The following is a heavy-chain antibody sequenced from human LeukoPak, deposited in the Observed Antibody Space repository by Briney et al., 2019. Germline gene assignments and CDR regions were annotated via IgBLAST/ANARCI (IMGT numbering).Heavy chain of an antibody. J-gene: IGHJ6*03. CDR3: ARVAYDFWSGYSIANYYYYYMDV. CDR1: RYSFTSYA. Sequence: WASVKVSCTASRYSFTSYAMTWVRQAPGQGLEWMGWISAYNGNTNYAQKLQGRVTMTTDTSTSTAYMELRSLRSDDTAVYYCARVAYDFWSGYSIANYYYYYMDVWGKGTTVTVSS. D-gene: IGHD3-3*01. CDR2: ISAYNGNT. V-gene: IGHV1-18*04.